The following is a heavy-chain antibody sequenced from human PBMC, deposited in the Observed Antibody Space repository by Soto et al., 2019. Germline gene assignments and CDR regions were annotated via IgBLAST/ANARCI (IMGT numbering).Heavy chain of an antibody. D-gene: IGHD3-3*01. CDR3: AHAITIFGVVIIPAYYFDY. V-gene: IGHV2-5*02. CDR2: IYWDDDK. Sequence: QITLKESGRTLVKPTQTLTLTCTFSGFSLSTSGVGVGWIRQPPGKALAWLALIYWDDDKRYSPSLKSRLTITKDTSKNQVVLTMTNMDPVDTATYYCAHAITIFGVVIIPAYYFDYWGQGTLVTVSS. CDR1: GFSLSTSGVG. J-gene: IGHJ4*02.